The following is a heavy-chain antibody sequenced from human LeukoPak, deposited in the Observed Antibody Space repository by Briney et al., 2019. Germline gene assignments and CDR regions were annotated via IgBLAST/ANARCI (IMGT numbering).Heavy chain of an antibody. CDR3: ARDGSIAGIAAVFDY. V-gene: IGHV3-30-3*01. Sequence: PGRSLRLSCAASGFTFSSYAMNWVRQAPGKGLEWVAVISYDGSNKYYADSVKGRFTISRDNSKNTLYLQMNSLRAEDTAVYYCARDGSIAGIAAVFDYWGQGTLVTVSS. CDR2: ISYDGSNK. J-gene: IGHJ4*02. D-gene: IGHD6-25*01. CDR1: GFTFSSYA.